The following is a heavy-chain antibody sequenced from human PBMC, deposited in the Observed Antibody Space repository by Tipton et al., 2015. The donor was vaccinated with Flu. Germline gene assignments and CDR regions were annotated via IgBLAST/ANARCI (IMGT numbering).Heavy chain of an antibody. CDR2: IYHSGST. J-gene: IGHJ5*02. CDR3: ARDISGKFDP. CDR1: GYSISSGYY. V-gene: IGHV4-38-2*02. D-gene: IGHD1-14*01. Sequence: LRLSCAVSGYSISSGYYWGWIRQPPGKGLEWIGSIYHSGSTYYNPSLKSRVTISVDTSKNQFSLKLSSVTAADTAVYYCARDISGKFDPWGQGTLVTVSS.